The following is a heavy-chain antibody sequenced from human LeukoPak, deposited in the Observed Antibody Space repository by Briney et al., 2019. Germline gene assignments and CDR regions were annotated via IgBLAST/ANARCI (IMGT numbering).Heavy chain of an antibody. J-gene: IGHJ4*02. D-gene: IGHD1-26*01. CDR1: GFPFSDYV. CDR2: ISHDGSES. V-gene: IGHV3-30*19. Sequence: PGGSLRLSCAASGFPFSDYVMHWVRQAPGKGLEWVSFISHDGSESFHTESVKGRFTISRDNFKNTVDLQVSGLKEEDTAVYYCARDWGQRGVGATLANWGQGTLVIVSS. CDR3: ARDWGQRGVGATLAN.